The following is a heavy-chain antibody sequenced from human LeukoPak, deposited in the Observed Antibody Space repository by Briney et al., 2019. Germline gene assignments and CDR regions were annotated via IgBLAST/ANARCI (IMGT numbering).Heavy chain of an antibody. CDR1: GYTFTSYG. J-gene: IGHJ6*03. CDR2: IIPIFGTA. Sequence: SVKVSCKASGYTFTSYGISWVRQAPGQGLEWMGGIIPIFGTANYAQKFQGRVTITADESTSTAYMELSSLRSEDTAVYYCARRAGGYQLLDYMDVWGKGTTVTVSS. V-gene: IGHV1-69*13. D-gene: IGHD2-2*01. CDR3: ARRAGGYQLLDYMDV.